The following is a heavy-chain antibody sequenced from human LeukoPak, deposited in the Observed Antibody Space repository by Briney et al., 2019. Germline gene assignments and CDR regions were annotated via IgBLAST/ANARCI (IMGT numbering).Heavy chain of an antibody. D-gene: IGHD1-26*01. CDR2: ISWNSGSI. V-gene: IGHV3-9*03. J-gene: IGHJ4*02. CDR3: AKADGATSPLFDY. CDR1: GFTFDDYA. Sequence: GGSLRLSCAASGFTFDDYAMHWVRQAPGKGLEWVSGISWNSGSIGYADSVKGRFTISRDNAKNSLYLQMNSLRAEDMALYYCAKADGATSPLFDYWSQGTLVTVSS.